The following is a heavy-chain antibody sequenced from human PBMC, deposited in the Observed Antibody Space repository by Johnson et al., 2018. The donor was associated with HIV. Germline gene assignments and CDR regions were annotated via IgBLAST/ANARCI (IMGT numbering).Heavy chain of an antibody. CDR1: GLSVSNNY. Sequence: VQLVESGGGLVQPGGSLRLSCAASGLSVSNNYMTWVRQAPGKGLEWVSVLSSGGDTWYAGSVTGRFTISRDNSKNTLYLQMNSLRAEDTAVYYCARGCRDGYLTRPGAFDIWGQGTMVTVSS. V-gene: IGHV3-66*01. D-gene: IGHD5-24*01. CDR2: LSSGGDT. J-gene: IGHJ3*02. CDR3: ARGCRDGYLTRPGAFDI.